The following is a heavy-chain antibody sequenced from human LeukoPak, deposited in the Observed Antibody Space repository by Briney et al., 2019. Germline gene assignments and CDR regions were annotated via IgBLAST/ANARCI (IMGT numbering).Heavy chain of an antibody. D-gene: IGHD2-2*02. CDR2: ISSSSSYI. Sequence: GGSLRLSCAASGFTFSSYSMNWVRQAPGEGLEWVSSISSSSSYIYYADSVKGRFTISRDNAKNSLYLQMNSLRAEDTAVYYCARDGDCSSTSCYNFVLGYYYYGMDVWGQGTTVTVSS. CDR3: ARDGDCSSTSCYNFVLGYYYYGMDV. V-gene: IGHV3-21*01. CDR1: GFTFSSYS. J-gene: IGHJ6*02.